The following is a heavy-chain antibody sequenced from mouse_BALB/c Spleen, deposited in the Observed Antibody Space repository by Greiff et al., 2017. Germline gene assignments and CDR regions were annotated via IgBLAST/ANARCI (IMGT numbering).Heavy chain of an antibody. D-gene: IGHD1-1*01. J-gene: IGHJ4*01. V-gene: IGHV2-9*02. CDR1: GFSLTSYG. Sequence: QVQLKQSGPGLVAPSQSLSITCTVSGFSLTSYGVHWVRQPPGKGLEWLGVIWAGGSTNYNSALMSRLSISKDNSKSQVFLKMNSLQTDDTAMYYCARDDYYGSRGYAMDYWGQGTSVTVSS. CDR3: ARDDYYGSRGYAMDY. CDR2: IWAGGST.